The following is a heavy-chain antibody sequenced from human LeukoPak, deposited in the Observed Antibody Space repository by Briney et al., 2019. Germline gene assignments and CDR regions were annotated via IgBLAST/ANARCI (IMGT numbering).Heavy chain of an antibody. J-gene: IGHJ6*02. Sequence: GGSLRLSCRGYGFTFGDHAMSWVRQAPGKGLEWVGFIRSKAYRGTTEYAASVKGRFTISRDDSTSIAYLQMNSLRIEDTAVYYCARGPIQLWIHNTMDVWGQGTTVTVSS. CDR2: IRSKAYRGTT. V-gene: IGHV3-49*04. D-gene: IGHD5-18*01. CDR1: GFTFGDHA. CDR3: ARGPIQLWIHNTMDV.